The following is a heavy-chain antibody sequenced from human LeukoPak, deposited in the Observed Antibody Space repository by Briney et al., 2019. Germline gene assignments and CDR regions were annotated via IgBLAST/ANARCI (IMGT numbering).Heavy chain of an antibody. Sequence: GGSLRLSCAASGFKFSSYGMHWVRQAPGKGLEWVTFIQYDGSNKYYAASVKGRFTVSRANYTNTLYLQMKSLRVEDTAVYSCAKDLHPFRYFDWIRDWGQGTLVTVSS. J-gene: IGHJ4*02. V-gene: IGHV3-30*02. CDR3: AKDLHPFRYFDWIRD. CDR2: IQYDGSNK. D-gene: IGHD3-9*01. CDR1: GFKFSSYG.